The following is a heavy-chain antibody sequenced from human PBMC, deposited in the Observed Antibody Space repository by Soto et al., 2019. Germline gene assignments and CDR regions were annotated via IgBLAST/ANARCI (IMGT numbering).Heavy chain of an antibody. CDR1: GFTFSSYW. V-gene: IGHV3-7*05. Sequence: EVQLVESGGGLVQPGGSLRLSCAASGFTFSSYWMSWVRQAPGKGLEWVAYIEQDGSEKYYVDSVKGRFTISRDNAKNSLYLQMNSLRVEDTAVYYCARDITGLLWFGESPFDYWGQGTLVTVSS. CDR2: IEQDGSEK. CDR3: ARDITGLLWFGESPFDY. D-gene: IGHD3-10*01. J-gene: IGHJ4*02.